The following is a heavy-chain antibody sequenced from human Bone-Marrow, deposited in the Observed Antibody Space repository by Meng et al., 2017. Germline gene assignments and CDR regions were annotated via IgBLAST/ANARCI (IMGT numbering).Heavy chain of an antibody. Sequence: SETLSLTCTVSGGSITTYYWSWIRQPAGKGLEWIGRIYTSGRTNYNPSLKSRVTMSVETSKNQFSLKLGSVTAADTAMYYCARDISSSGYYYGGYWGQGTLVTVSS. CDR3: ARDISSSGYYYGGY. V-gene: IGHV4-4*07. CDR1: GGSITTYY. J-gene: IGHJ4*02. CDR2: IYTSGRT. D-gene: IGHD3-22*01.